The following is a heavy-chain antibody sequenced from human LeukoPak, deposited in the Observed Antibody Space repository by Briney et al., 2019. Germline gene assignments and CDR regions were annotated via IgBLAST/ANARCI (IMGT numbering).Heavy chain of an antibody. CDR3: ARSNPPGKLVNTFDY. CDR1: GFTFSRYW. Sequence: PGGSLRLSCTASGFTFSRYWMSWVRQAPGKGLEWVANIKEDGSEKYYVDSVRGRFTISRDNAKNSLYLQMNSLRAEDTAVYYCARSNPPGKLVNTFDYWGQGTLVTVSS. J-gene: IGHJ4*02. CDR2: IKEDGSEK. V-gene: IGHV3-7*01.